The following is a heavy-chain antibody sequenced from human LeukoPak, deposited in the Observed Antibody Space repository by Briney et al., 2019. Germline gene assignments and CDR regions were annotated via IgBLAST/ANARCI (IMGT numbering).Heavy chain of an antibody. J-gene: IGHJ4*02. CDR1: GFTFSSYS. CDR2: ISSSSSYI. CDR3: AIGDFVVVPAATSNFDY. D-gene: IGHD2-2*01. V-gene: IGHV3-21*01. Sequence: KPGVSLRLSCAASGFTFSSYSMNWVRQAPGKGLEWVSSISSSSSYIYYADSVKGRFTISRDNAKNSLYLQINSLRAEDTPVYYCAIGDFVVVPAATSNFDYWGQGTLVTVSS.